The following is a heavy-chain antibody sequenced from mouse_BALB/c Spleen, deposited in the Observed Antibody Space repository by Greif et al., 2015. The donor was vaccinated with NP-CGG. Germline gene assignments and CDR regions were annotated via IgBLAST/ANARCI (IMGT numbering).Heavy chain of an antibody. V-gene: IGHV3-2*02. D-gene: IGHD2-10*01. CDR2: ISYSGST. CDR3: ARSSYYGIYAMDY. J-gene: IGHJ4*01. Sequence: EVKLMESGPGLVKPSQSLSLTCTVTGYSITSDYAWNWIRQFPGNKLEWMGYISYSGSTSYNPSLKSRISITRDTSKNQFFLQLNSVTTEDTATYYCARSSYYGIYAMDYWGQGTSVTVSS. CDR1: GYSITSDYA.